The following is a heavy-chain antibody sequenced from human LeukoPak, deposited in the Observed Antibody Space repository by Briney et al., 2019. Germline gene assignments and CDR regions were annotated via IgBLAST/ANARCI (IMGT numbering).Heavy chain of an antibody. Sequence: ASVKLSCKASGYTFTSYYIHWVRHAPGQGLEWMGIINPSGGSTRYAQKFQGRVTMTRDTSTCTIYMELSSLRSEDTAVYDCATTTQGGSYGSTYKSGAFDIWGQGTMVTVSS. CDR3: ATTTQGGSYGSTYKSGAFDI. V-gene: IGHV1-46*01. J-gene: IGHJ3*02. CDR2: INPSGGST. CDR1: GYTFTSYY. D-gene: IGHD1-26*01.